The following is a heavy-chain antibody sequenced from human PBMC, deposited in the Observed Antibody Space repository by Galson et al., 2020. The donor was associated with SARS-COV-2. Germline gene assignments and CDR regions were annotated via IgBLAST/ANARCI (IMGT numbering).Heavy chain of an antibody. D-gene: IGHD2-21*02. CDR1: GSTLTELS. Sequence: ASVKVSCKVSGSTLTELSMHWVRQAPGKGLEWMGGFDPEDGETIYAQKFQGRVTMTEDTSTDTAYMELSSLRSEDTAVYYCATTTPYCGGDCYLNWFDPWGQGTLVTVSS. V-gene: IGHV1-24*01. J-gene: IGHJ5*02. CDR3: ATTTPYCGGDCYLNWFDP. CDR2: FDPEDGET.